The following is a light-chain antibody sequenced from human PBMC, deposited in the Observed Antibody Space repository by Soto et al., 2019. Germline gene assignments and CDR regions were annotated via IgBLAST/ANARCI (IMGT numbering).Light chain of an antibody. CDR2: AAS. Sequence: DIQMTQSPSSLSASVGDRVTVTCRTSHIVDTSLNWYQQKPGEAPKLLIYAASSVQSGVPARLSGSGSATFFTLTIHNLQPDDFATYLCQQTHSIPPTFGPGTKVDTK. CDR3: QQTHSIPPT. J-gene: IGKJ2*01. CDR1: HIVDTS. V-gene: IGKV1-39*01.